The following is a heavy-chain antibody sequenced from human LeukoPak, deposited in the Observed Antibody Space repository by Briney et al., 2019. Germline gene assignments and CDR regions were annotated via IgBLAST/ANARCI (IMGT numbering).Heavy chain of an antibody. CDR2: ISGSGGST. CDR3: AKGGSSNGYLFDY. CDR1: GFTFSSYA. Sequence: GGSLRLSCAASGFTFSSYAMSWVRQAPGKGLEWVSGISGSGGSTYYADSVQGRFTISRDNSKNTLYVQMNSLRAEDTAVYYCAKGGSSNGYLFDYWSQGTLVIVSS. D-gene: IGHD5-18*01. J-gene: IGHJ4*02. V-gene: IGHV3-23*01.